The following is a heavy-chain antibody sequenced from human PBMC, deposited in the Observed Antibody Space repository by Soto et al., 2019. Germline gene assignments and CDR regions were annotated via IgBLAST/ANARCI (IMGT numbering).Heavy chain of an antibody. CDR3: ARVAITLVRGVSFYYYYGMDV. V-gene: IGHV1-18*01. J-gene: IGHJ6*02. CDR1: GYTFTSYG. Sequence: GASVKVSCKASGYTFTSYGISWVRQAPGQGLEWMGWISAYNGNTNYAQKLQGRVTMTTDTSTSTAYMELRSLRSDDTAVYYCARVAITLVRGVSFYYYYGMDVWGQGTTVTVS. D-gene: IGHD3-10*01. CDR2: ISAYNGNT.